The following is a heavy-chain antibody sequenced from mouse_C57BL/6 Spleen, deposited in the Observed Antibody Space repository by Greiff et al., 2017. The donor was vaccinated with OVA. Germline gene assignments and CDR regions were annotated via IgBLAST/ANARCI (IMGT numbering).Heavy chain of an antibody. J-gene: IGHJ3*01. CDR1: GYTFTSYT. CDR2: INPSSGYT. CDR3: ARDYYGSSLVY. Sequence: QVQLQQSGAELARPGASVKMSCKASGYTFTSYTMHWVKQRPGQGLEWIGYINPSSGYTKYNQKFKDKATLTADKSSSTAYMQLSSLTSEDSAVYYCARDYYGSSLVYWGQGTLVTVSA. D-gene: IGHD1-1*01. V-gene: IGHV1-4*01.